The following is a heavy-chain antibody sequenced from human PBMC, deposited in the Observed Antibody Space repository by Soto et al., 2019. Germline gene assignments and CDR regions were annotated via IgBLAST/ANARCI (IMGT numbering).Heavy chain of an antibody. CDR3: GRGHFDPDY. CDR2: IKQDGSEK. V-gene: IGHV3-7*02. CDR1: GFTFSSYW. D-gene: IGHD3-9*01. J-gene: IGHJ4*02. Sequence: EVQLVESGGGLVQPGGSLRLSCAASGFTFSSYWMSWVRQAPGKGLEWVANIKQDGSEKYYVDSVKGRFTISRDNAKNSLYLQMNSLGAEDTAVYYRGRGHFDPDYWGGGALVRVSS.